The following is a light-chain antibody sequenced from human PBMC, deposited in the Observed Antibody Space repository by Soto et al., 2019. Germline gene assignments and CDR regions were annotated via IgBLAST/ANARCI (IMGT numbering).Light chain of an antibody. CDR1: SSDVGGYNY. CDR2: EVS. J-gene: IGLJ2*01. V-gene: IGLV2-8*01. Sequence: QSALTQPPSASGSPGQSVTISCTGTSSDVGGYNYVSWYQQHPGKAPKLMIYEVSKRPSGVPDRFSGSKSGNTASLTVSGLQAEDEADYYCSSYAGSTKLGGGTKLTVL. CDR3: SSYAGSTK.